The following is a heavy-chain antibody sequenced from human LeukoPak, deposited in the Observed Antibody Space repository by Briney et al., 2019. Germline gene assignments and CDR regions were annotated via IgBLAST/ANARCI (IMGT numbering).Heavy chain of an antibody. CDR2: INGYGSST. D-gene: IGHD1-1*01. Sequence: GGSLRLSCAASGFTFISYWMHWVRQAPGKGLVWVSRINGYGSSTDFADSVKGRFTISRDNAKNTLYLQMNSLRAEDTAVYYCAKDPGVEYYFDYWGQGTLVTVSS. J-gene: IGHJ4*02. V-gene: IGHV3-74*01. CDR3: AKDPGVEYYFDY. CDR1: GFTFISYW.